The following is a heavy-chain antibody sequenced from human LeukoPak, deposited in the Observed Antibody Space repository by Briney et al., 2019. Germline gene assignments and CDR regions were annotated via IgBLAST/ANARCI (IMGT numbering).Heavy chain of an antibody. Sequence: GGSLRLSCTGSGFTFCAHSMAWVRQAPGKGPEWVGFIRGKAYGGATGYTASVKGRFTISRDDSKSIAYLQMNSLRTEDTAVYYCICLTDPFDYWGQGSLVTVSS. CDR1: GFTFCAHS. V-gene: IGHV3-49*04. CDR3: ICLTDPFDY. J-gene: IGHJ4*02. CDR2: IRGKAYGGAT.